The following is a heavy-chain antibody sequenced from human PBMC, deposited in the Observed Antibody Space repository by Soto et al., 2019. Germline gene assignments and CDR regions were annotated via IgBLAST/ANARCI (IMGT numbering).Heavy chain of an antibody. J-gene: IGHJ6*02. Sequence: QVQLVQSGAEVKKPGASVKVSCKASGYTFTSYPTHWVRQAPGQRLEWMGWIDAGNGNTKYSQKFRGRVTFTTDTSASTAYMDLSSLRSEDTAVYYCARAGYTYGCPYYGMDVWGQGTTVTVSS. D-gene: IGHD5-18*01. CDR2: IDAGNGNT. V-gene: IGHV1-3*01. CDR1: GYTFTSYP. CDR3: ARAGYTYGCPYYGMDV.